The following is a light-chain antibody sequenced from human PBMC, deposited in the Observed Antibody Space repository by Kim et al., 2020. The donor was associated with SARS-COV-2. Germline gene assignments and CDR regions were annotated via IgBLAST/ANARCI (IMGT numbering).Light chain of an antibody. CDR3: QEYNDGPPWT. V-gene: IGKV3-15*01. Sequence: EMEMTQSPATLPMSPGERATLSCRASQNIGNNLAWYQQRPDQAPRLLIFDASTRVTGVPARFSGSGSGTDFTLAISSLHSEDFGVYYCQEYNDGPPWTFGQGTKVDIK. CDR1: QNIGNN. J-gene: IGKJ1*01. CDR2: DAS.